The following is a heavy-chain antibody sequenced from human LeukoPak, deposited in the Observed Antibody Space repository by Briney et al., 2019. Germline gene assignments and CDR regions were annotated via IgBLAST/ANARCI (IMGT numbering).Heavy chain of an antibody. CDR1: GFTFSSYG. Sequence: GASLRLSCAASGFTFSSYGMHWVRQAPGKGLEWVAFIRYDGSDKNYADSVKGRFTISRDNSKNTLYLQMNSLRAEDTAVYYCAKDRVHYSGYDYFDPWGQGTLVTVSS. J-gene: IGHJ5*02. V-gene: IGHV3-30*02. CDR3: AKDRVHYSGYDYFDP. D-gene: IGHD5-12*01. CDR2: IRYDGSDK.